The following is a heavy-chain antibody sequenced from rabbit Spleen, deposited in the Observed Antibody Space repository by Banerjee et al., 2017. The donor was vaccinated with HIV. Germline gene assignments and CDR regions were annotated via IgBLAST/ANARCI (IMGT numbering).Heavy chain of an antibody. J-gene: IGHJ4*01. Sequence: QEQLVESGGGLVQPGGSLKLSCKASGFDLSNYGVSWVRQAPGKGLEWIACIYAGSNEFTYYATWAKGRFTISKTSSTTVTLQMTSLADADTATYFCARDLASVVGWNFNLWGPGTLVTVS. CDR3: ARDLASVVGWNFNL. V-gene: IGHV1S45*01. D-gene: IGHD3-1*01. CDR1: GFDLSNYG. CDR2: IYAGSNEFT.